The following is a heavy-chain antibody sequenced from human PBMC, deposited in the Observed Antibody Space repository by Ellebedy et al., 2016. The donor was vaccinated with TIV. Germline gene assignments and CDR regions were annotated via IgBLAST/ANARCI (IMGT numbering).Heavy chain of an antibody. J-gene: IGHJ3*02. CDR2: IYPGDSDT. V-gene: IGHV5-51*01. D-gene: IGHD3-22*01. Sequence: GESLKISXKGSGYSFTSYWIGWVRQMPGKGLEWMGIIYPGDSDTRYSPSFQGQVTISADKSISTAYLQWSSLKASDTAMYYCAREPYYYDSSGYAFDIWGQGTMVTVSS. CDR3: AREPYYYDSSGYAFDI. CDR1: GYSFTSYW.